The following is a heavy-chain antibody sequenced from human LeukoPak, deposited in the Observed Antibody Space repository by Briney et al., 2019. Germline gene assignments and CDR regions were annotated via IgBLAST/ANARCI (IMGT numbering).Heavy chain of an antibody. CDR1: GFTFSSYG. J-gene: IGHJ5*02. CDR2: IWYDGSNK. D-gene: IGHD1-7*01. Sequence: GGSLRLSCAASGFTFSSYGMHWVRQAPGKGLEWVAVIWYDGSNKYYADSVKGRFTISRDNFKNTLYLEMNSLRGEDTAVYYCARGKTSPGSWGQGTLVTVSS. V-gene: IGHV3-33*01. CDR3: ARGKTSPGS.